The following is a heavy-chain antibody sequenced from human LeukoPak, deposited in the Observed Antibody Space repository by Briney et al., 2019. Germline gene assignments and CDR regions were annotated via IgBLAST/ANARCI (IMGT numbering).Heavy chain of an antibody. CDR1: GFTFSSYA. CDR3: ARAPAYSSSWYDVY. D-gene: IGHD6-13*01. Sequence: GGSLRLSCAASGFTFSSYAMHWVRQAPGKGLEWMAVISYDGSNKYYADSVKGRFTISRDNSKNTLYLQMNSLRAEDTAVYYCARAPAYSSSWYDVYWGQGTLVTVSS. J-gene: IGHJ4*02. CDR2: ISYDGSNK. V-gene: IGHV3-30-3*01.